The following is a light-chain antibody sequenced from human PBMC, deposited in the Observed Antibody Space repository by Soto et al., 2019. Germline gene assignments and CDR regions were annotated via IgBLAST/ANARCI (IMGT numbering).Light chain of an antibody. V-gene: IGKV3-11*01. Sequence: EIVLTQSPATLSLSPGERATLSCRASQSVSSYLAWYQQKPGQAPRLLIYDASNRATGIPARFSGSGSGTDFTLTISSREPEDFAVYYFQQRTNWPVTWTFGQGTKVEIK. CDR1: QSVSSY. J-gene: IGKJ1*01. CDR2: DAS. CDR3: QQRTNWPVTWT.